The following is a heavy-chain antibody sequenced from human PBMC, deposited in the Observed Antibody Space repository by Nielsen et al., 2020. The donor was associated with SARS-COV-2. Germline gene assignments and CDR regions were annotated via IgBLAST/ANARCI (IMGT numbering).Heavy chain of an antibody. Sequence: SETLSLTCTVSGGSISSYYWSWVRQPPGKGLEWIGEIYHSGSTNYNPSLKSRVTISVDKSKNQFSLKLSSVTAADTAVYYCSQYGSSGKNYWGQGTLVTVSS. J-gene: IGHJ4*02. D-gene: IGHD3-22*01. CDR3: SQYGSSGKNY. V-gene: IGHV4-4*02. CDR1: GGSISSYY. CDR2: IYHSGST.